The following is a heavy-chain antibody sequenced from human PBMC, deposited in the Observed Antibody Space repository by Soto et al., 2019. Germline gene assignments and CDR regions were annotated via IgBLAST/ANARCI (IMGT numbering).Heavy chain of an antibody. CDR2: IYHSGST. CDR1: SGSISSSNW. CDR3: ARDRLQRDAFDI. Sequence: SETLSLTCAVSSGSISSSNWWSWVRQPPGKGLEWIGEIYHSGSTNYNPSLKSRVTISVDKSKNQFSLKLSSVTAADTAVYYCARDRLQRDAFDIWGQGTMVTVSS. V-gene: IGHV4-4*02. J-gene: IGHJ3*02. D-gene: IGHD4-4*01.